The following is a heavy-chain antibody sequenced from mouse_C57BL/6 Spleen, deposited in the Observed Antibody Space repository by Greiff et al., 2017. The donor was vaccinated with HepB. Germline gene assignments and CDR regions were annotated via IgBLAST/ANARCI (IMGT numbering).Heavy chain of an antibody. V-gene: IGHV1-55*01. CDR3: VRGGAYYTAWFAY. CDR1: GYTFTSYW. Sequence: VQLQQPGAELVKPGASVKMSCKASGYTFTSYWITWVKQRPGQGLEWIGDIYPGSGSTNYNEKFKSKATPTVDTSSSTAYMQLSSLTSEDSAVYFCVRGGAYYTAWFAYWGQETLFTVSA. D-gene: IGHD2-12*01. J-gene: IGHJ3*01. CDR2: IYPGSGST.